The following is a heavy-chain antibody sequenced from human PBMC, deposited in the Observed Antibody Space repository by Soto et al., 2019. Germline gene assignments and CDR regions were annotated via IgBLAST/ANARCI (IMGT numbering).Heavy chain of an antibody. J-gene: IGHJ5*02. V-gene: IGHV1-46*01. CDR3: ARDRLDIVVVVAAEENWFDP. Sequence: AASVKVSCKASGYTFTSYYMHWVRQAPGQGLEWMGIINPSGGSTSYAQKFQGRVTMTRDTSTSTVYMELSSLRSEDTAVYYCARDRLDIVVVVAAEENWFDPWGQGTLVTVSS. CDR1: GYTFTSYY. D-gene: IGHD2-15*01. CDR2: INPSGGST.